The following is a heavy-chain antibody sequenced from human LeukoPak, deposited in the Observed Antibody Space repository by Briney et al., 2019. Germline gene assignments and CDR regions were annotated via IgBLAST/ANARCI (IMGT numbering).Heavy chain of an antibody. CDR1: GFTVSSNY. Sequence: GGSLRLSCAASGFTVSSNYMSWVRQAPGKGLEWVSAISGSGGSTYYADSVKGRFTISRDNSKNTLYLQMNSLRAEDTAVYYCAKVLSGTFDYWGQGTLVTVSS. J-gene: IGHJ4*02. V-gene: IGHV3-23*01. CDR2: ISGSGGST. D-gene: IGHD1-26*01. CDR3: AKVLSGTFDY.